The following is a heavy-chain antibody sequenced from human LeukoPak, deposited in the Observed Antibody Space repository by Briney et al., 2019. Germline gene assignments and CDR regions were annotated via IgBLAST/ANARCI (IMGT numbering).Heavy chain of an antibody. CDR2: TYYRSKWYN. CDR3: ARGGIAVAGNNWFDP. CDR1: GDSVSSNSAA. J-gene: IGHJ5*02. Sequence: SQTLSLTCAISGDSVSSNSAAWNWIRQSPSRGLEWLGRTYYRSKWYNDYAVSVKSRITINPDTSMNQFSLQLNSVTPEDTAVYYCARGGIAVAGNNWFDPWGQGTLVTVSS. D-gene: IGHD6-19*01. V-gene: IGHV6-1*01.